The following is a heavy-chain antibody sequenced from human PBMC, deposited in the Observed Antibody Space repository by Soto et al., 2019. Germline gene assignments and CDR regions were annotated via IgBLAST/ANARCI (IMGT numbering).Heavy chain of an antibody. CDR2: IIPIFGTA. J-gene: IGHJ6*02. D-gene: IGHD5-12*01. V-gene: IGHV1-69*01. Sequence: QVQLVQSGAEVKKPGSSVKVSCKASGGTFSSYAISWVRQAPGQGLEWMGGIIPIFGTANYAQKFQGRVTITADESTSTAYMELSSLRSEDTAVYYCARGGWLRFRSDYYGMDVWGQGTTVTVSS. CDR1: GGTFSSYA. CDR3: ARGGWLRFRSDYYGMDV.